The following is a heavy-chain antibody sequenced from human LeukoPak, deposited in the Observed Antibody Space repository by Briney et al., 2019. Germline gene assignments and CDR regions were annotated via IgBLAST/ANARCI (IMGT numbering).Heavy chain of an antibody. D-gene: IGHD6-6*01. CDR3: ARDTSSRPLDY. CDR1: GFTFSNHG. V-gene: IGHV3-33*01. J-gene: IGHJ4*02. CDR2: IWYDGSDK. Sequence: GGSLRLSCAASGFTFSNHGMHWVRQVPGNGLEWVAVIWYDGSDKYYADSVKGRFTISRDNSRNTVYLQMNSLRAEDTAVYFCARDTSSRPLDYWGQGTLVTVSS.